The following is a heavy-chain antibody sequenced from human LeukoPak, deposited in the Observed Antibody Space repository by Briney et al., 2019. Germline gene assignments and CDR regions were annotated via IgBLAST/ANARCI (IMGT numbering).Heavy chain of an antibody. CDR3: ARGYDFWSGYAGFYYYGMDV. D-gene: IGHD3-3*01. CDR2: IIPIFGTA. Sequence: ASVKVSCKASGGTFSSYAISWVRQAPGQGLEWMGGIIPIFGTANYAQKFQGRVTITADESTSTAYMELSSLRSEDTAVYYCARGYDFWSGYAGFYYYGMDVWGQGITVTVSS. J-gene: IGHJ6*02. V-gene: IGHV1-69*13. CDR1: GGTFSSYA.